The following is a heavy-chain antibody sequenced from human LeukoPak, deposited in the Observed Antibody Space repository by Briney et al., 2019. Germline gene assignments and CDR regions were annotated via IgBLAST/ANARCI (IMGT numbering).Heavy chain of an antibody. V-gene: IGHV4-39*01. Sequence: PSETLSLTCTVSGGSISSSSYYWGWIRQPPGKGLEWIGSIYYSGSTYYNPSLKSRVTISVDTSKNQFSLRLGSVTAADTAVYYCAAGGCSGGSCYSSYYYMDVWGKGTTVTVSS. CDR1: GGSISSSSYY. J-gene: IGHJ6*03. CDR3: AAGGCSGGSCYSSYYYMDV. D-gene: IGHD2-15*01. CDR2: IYYSGST.